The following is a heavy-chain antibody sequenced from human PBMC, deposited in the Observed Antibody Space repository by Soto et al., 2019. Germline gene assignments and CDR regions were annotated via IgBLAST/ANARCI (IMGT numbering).Heavy chain of an antibody. J-gene: IGHJ4*02. CDR1: GFTFSSYW. Sequence: GGSLRLSCAASGFTFSSYWMHWVRQAPGKGLVWVSRINSDGSSTSYAGSVKGRFTISRDNAKNTLYLQMNSLRAEDTAVYYCARAIAVANFDYWGQGTLVTVSS. CDR2: INSDGSST. V-gene: IGHV3-74*01. D-gene: IGHD6-19*01. CDR3: ARAIAVANFDY.